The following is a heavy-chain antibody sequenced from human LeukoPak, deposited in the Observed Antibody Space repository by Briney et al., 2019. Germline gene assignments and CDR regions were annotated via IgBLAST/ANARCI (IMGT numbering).Heavy chain of an antibody. CDR1: GGSISSSSYY. CDR2: IYYSGST. Sequence: SETLSLTCTVSGGSISSSSYYWGWIRQPPGKGLEWIGSIYYSGSTYYNPSLKSRVTMSVDTSKNQFSLKLSSVTAADTAVYYCARASPHYDFWSGPYKGLFDYWGQGTLVTVSS. J-gene: IGHJ4*02. D-gene: IGHD3-3*01. V-gene: IGHV4-39*07. CDR3: ARASPHYDFWSGPYKGLFDY.